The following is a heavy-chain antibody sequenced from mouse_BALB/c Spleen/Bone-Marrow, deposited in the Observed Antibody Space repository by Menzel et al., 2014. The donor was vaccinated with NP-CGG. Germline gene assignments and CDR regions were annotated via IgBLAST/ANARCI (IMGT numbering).Heavy chain of an antibody. D-gene: IGHD2-4*01. V-gene: IGHV1-39*01. CDR3: ARSGDYDIYYAMDY. Sequence: SEPELEKPGASVKISCKASGYSFTGYNMNWVKQSNGKSLEWIGNIDPYYGGASYNQKFKGKATLTVDKSSSTAYMQLKSLTSEDSAVYYCARSGDYDIYYAMDYWGQGTSVTVSS. CDR1: GYSFTGYN. CDR2: IDPYYGGA. J-gene: IGHJ4*01.